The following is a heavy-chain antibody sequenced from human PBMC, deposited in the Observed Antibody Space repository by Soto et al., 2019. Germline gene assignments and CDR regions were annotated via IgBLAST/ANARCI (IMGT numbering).Heavy chain of an antibody. V-gene: IGHV3-23*01. CDR3: AKDPGYSSSWVYGPPGGFDY. D-gene: IGHD6-13*01. CDR2: ISGSGGST. CDR1: GFTFSSYA. Sequence: EVQLLESGGGLVQPGGSLRLSCAASGFTFSSYAMSWVRQAPGKGLEWVSAISGSGGSTYYADSVKGRFTISRDNSKNTLYLQMNSLRAEDTAVYYCAKDPGYSSSWVYGPPGGFDYWGQGTLFTVSS. J-gene: IGHJ4*02.